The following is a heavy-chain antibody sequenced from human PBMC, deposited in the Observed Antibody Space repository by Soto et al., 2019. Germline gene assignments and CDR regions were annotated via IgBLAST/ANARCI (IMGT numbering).Heavy chain of an antibody. Sequence: QVQVVESGGGVVQPGSSLRLSCEASGFTFTAYGMHWFRQAPGKGLEWLAVIWHDGSKKYYADSVKGRFTLSRDSSKDMVFRKTNNLRAEDTAVYYCAREKQPLQGGDGGFDSWGQGTLVTVSS. J-gene: IGHJ4*02. CDR1: GFTFTAYG. V-gene: IGHV3-33*01. CDR2: IWHDGSKK. D-gene: IGHD2-21*01. CDR3: AREKQPLQGGDGGFDS.